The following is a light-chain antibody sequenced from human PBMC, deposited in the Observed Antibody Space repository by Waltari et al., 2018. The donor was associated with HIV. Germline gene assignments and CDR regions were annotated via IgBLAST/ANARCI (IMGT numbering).Light chain of an antibody. Sequence: IVMPPSPDSLAVSLGARATINCKSSQSVLYSSNNKNYLPWDQQIPGQSPKLLIYWASTRESGVPDRFSGSGSGTDFTLTISSLQAEDVAVYYCQQYYSTPYTFGQGTKLEIK. CDR1: QSVLYSSNNKNY. V-gene: IGKV4-1*01. CDR2: WAS. CDR3: QQYYSTPYT. J-gene: IGKJ2*01.